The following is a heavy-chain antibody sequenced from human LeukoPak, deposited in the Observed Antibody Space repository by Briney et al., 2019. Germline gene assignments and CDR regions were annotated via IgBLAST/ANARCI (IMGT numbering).Heavy chain of an antibody. CDR3: ARRAVDNSYYYYMDV. Sequence: ASVKVSCKASGYTFTSYYMYWVRQAPGQGLEWMGIINPNRGSTSYAQKFQGRVTMTRDMSTSTVYMELSSLRSEDTAVYYCARRAVDNSYYYYMDVWGKGTTVTVSS. J-gene: IGHJ6*03. CDR2: INPNRGST. CDR1: GYTFTSYY. V-gene: IGHV1-46*01. D-gene: IGHD6-19*01.